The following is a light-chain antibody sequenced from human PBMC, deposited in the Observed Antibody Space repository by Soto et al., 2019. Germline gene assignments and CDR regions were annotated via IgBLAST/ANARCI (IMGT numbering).Light chain of an antibody. CDR2: GAS. CDR3: QQFDTSPYT. V-gene: IGKV3-20*01. CDR1: QSVTIY. J-gene: IGKJ2*01. Sequence: VLTQSPGTLSLSPGERATLSCRASQSVTIYLVWYQQKAGQAPRLLNYGASSRAPGIPDRFSGSGSGTDFTLTINRLGPEDSAVYYCQQFDTSPYTFGQGTKLEIK.